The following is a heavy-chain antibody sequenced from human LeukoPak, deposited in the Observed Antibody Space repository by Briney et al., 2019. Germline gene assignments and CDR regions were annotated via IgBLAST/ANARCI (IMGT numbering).Heavy chain of an antibody. CDR1: GFTFTNYW. CDR3: ARGGIQVSGIDEFDY. CDR2: INSDGSVT. J-gene: IGHJ4*02. V-gene: IGHV3-74*01. D-gene: IGHD6-19*01. Sequence: PGGSLRLSCAASGFTFTNYWIHWVRQAPGEGLVWVSRINSDGSVTRYADSVKGRFTISRENAESSLYLQMNSLRAEDTAVYYCARGGIQVSGIDEFDYWGQGTLVTVSS.